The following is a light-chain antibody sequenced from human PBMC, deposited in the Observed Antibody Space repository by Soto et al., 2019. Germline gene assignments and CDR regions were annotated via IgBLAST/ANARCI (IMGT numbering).Light chain of an antibody. CDR3: QNYNSAPIT. CDR2: LGF. CDR1: QSLLHSNGYNY. J-gene: IGKJ5*01. Sequence: DIVMTQSPLSLPVTPGEPASISCRSSQSLLHSNGYNYLDWYLQKPGQSPQLLIYLGFNRAPGVPDRFSGGGSGTNFTLTISSLQPEDVGTYYCQNYNSAPITFGQGTRLEIK. V-gene: IGKV2-28*01.